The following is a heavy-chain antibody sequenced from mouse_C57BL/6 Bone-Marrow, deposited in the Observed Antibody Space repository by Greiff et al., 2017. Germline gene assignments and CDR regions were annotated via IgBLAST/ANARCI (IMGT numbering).Heavy chain of an antibody. J-gene: IGHJ3*01. CDR1: GYTFTSYW. V-gene: IGHV1-52*01. Sequence: QVQLQQPGAELVRPGSSVKLSCKASGYTFTSYWMHWVKQRPIQGLEWIGNIDPSDSETHSNQKFKDKATLTVDKSSSTAYMQLSSLTSEDSAVYYCARGGQYWFAYWGQGTLVTVSA. CDR2: IDPSDSET. D-gene: IGHD3-3*01. CDR3: ARGGQYWFAY.